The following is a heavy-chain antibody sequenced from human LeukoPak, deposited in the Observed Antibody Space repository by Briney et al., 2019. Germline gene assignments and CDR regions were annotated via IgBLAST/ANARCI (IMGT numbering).Heavy chain of an antibody. J-gene: IGHJ4*02. V-gene: IGHV3-30*02. D-gene: IGHD2-21*02. CDR2: IRYDGSNK. Sequence: GGSLRLSCAASGFTFSSYGMHWVRQAPGMGLEWVAFIRYDGSNKYYADSVKGRFTISRDNSKNTLYLQMDSLRAEDTAVYYCAKDANRLVVTATIYYFDYWGQGTLVTVSS. CDR3: AKDANRLVVTATIYYFDY. CDR1: GFTFSSYG.